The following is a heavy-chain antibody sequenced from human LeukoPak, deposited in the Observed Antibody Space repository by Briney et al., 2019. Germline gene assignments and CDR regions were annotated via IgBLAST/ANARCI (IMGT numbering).Heavy chain of an antibody. CDR2: IYFSGSS. V-gene: IGHV4-39*01. CDR3: ARQAPGYSYGYVY. J-gene: IGHJ4*02. D-gene: IGHD5-18*01. CDR1: GLTFSNHW. Sequence: GSLRLSCAASGLTFSNHWMDWIRQPPGKGLEWVGSIYFSGSSYYNPSLKSRVTISVDTSKNHFSLKLSSVTAADTAVYYCARQAPGYSYGYVYWGQGTLVTVSS.